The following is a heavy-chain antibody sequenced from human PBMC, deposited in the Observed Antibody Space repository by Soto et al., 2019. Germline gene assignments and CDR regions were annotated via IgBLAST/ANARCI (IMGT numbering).Heavy chain of an antibody. CDR3: ASQPSHAMATTNFADAFDI. D-gene: IGHD5-12*01. V-gene: IGHV1-69*01. J-gene: IGHJ3*02. Sequence: QVQLVQSGAEVKKPGSSVKVSCKASGGTFSSYAISWVRQAPGQGLEWMGGIIPIFGTANYAQKFQGRVTIPAEESTSTAYMELSSLRSEDTAVYYCASQPSHAMATTNFADAFDIWGQGTMVTVSS. CDR2: IIPIFGTA. CDR1: GGTFSSYA.